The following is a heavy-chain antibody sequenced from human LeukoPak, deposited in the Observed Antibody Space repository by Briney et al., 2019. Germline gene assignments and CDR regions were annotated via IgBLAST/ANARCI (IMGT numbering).Heavy chain of an antibody. CDR3: ARGSSSYVWGSYRYPDY. CDR1: GYTFTSYG. J-gene: IGHJ4*02. CDR2: MNPNSGNT. Sequence: ASVKVSCKASGYTFTSYGINWVRQATGQGLEWMGWMNPNSGNTGYAQKFQGRVTMTRNTSISTAYMELSSLRSEDTAVYYCARGSSSYVWGSYRYPDYWGQGTLVTVSS. V-gene: IGHV1-8*02. D-gene: IGHD3-16*02.